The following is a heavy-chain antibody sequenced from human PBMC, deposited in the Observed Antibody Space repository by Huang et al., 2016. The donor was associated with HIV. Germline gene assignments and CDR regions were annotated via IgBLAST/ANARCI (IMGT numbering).Heavy chain of an antibody. V-gene: IGHV1-18*04. J-gene: IGHJ6*02. CDR1: GYTFFSYV. D-gene: IGHD4-17*01. CDR2: IRPSYGYP. CDR3: ARDLGTTVVPDGMDV. Sequence: QVQLVQSGAEVKKPGASVKVSCRASGYTFFSYVITWVHQAPGQGLEWMGWIRPSYGYPNYERQFQGRVTMTTDTYTNTVYMEVRSLRSDDTAVYYCARDLGTTVVPDGMDVWGQGTTVTVSS.